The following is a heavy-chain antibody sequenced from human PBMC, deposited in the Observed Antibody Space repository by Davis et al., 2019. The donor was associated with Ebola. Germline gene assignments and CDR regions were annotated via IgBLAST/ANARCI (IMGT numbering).Heavy chain of an antibody. CDR1: GFILGSYA. CDR3: ARDRYYTIDV. V-gene: IGHV3-30-3*01. D-gene: IGHD3-10*01. J-gene: IGHJ6*02. CDR2: ISYDGSNK. Sequence: GGSLRLSCAASGFILGSYAMHWVRQTPVKGLEWVAVISYDGSNKYYADSVKGRFTISRDNAKNTLYLQMNSLRAEDTAVYYCARDRYYTIDVWGQGTTVTVSS.